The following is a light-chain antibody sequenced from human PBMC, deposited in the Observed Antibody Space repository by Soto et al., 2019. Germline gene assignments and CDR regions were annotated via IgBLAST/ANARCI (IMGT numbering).Light chain of an antibody. CDR1: QSVSSN. CDR2: GAS. J-gene: IGKJ1*01. Sequence: EIVMTQSPATLSVSPGERATLSCRASQSVSSNLAWYQQKPGQAPRLLIYGASNRATGIPARCSSSVSGTEFTLTISSLQSEDFAVYYCEQYNNWPRGTFGQGTKVEIK. CDR3: EQYNNWPRGT. V-gene: IGKV3-15*01.